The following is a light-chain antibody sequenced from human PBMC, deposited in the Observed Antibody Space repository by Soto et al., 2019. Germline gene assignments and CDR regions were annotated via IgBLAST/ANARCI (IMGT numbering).Light chain of an antibody. J-gene: IGKJ5*01. V-gene: IGKV3-15*01. CDR2: GAS. Sequence: EIVLTQSPGTLSLSPGEIATLSCRASQSFSSNLAWYQQKPGQAPRLLIYGASTRATGIPARFSGSGSGTEFSLTISSLQAEDFAVYHCQQYNNWPTFGQGTRLEIK. CDR3: QQYNNWPT. CDR1: QSFSSN.